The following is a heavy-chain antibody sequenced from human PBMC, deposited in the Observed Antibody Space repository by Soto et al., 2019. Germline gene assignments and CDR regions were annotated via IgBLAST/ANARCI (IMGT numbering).Heavy chain of an antibody. V-gene: IGHV1-18*01. J-gene: IGHJ6*02. Sequence: QVQLVQSGGEVKKPGASVKVSCKTSGYSFTTYGISWVRQAPGQGLEWMGWISAYNGNTNYAQKLQDRVTMTTDTPTGTPYMELRSLRSDDTAVYYRARDGRAPYYYYGMDVWGQGSTVTVSS. CDR3: ARDGRAPYYYYGMDV. CDR2: ISAYNGNT. CDR1: GYSFTTYG.